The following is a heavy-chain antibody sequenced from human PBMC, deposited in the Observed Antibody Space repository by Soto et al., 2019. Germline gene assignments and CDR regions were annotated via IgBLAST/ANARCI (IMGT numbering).Heavy chain of an antibody. CDR1: GGSISTVDYW. CDR3: ARGPSGDKVDS. CDR2: IYDGGRT. J-gene: IGHJ4*02. Sequence: QVQLQESGPGLVKPSQTLSLTCTVSGGSISTVDYWWSWIRQSPDMGLEWIGHIYDGGRTYNNPSLRSRVTMSVEPSKSQLSLTLSSVSAADTAVYYCARGPSGDKVDSWGQGTLVTVSS. V-gene: IGHV4-30-4*01. D-gene: IGHD7-27*01.